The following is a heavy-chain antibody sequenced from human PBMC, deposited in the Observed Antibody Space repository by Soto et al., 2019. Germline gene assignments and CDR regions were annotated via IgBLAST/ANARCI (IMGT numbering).Heavy chain of an antibody. CDR1: GGSISSGGYY. D-gene: IGHD6-13*01. V-gene: IGHV4-31*03. CDR3: ASQQLVNWFDP. J-gene: IGHJ5*02. Sequence: SETLSLTCTVSGGSISSGGYYWSWIRQHPGKGLKWIGYIYYSGSTYYNPSLKSRVTISVDTSKNQFSLKLSSVTAADTAVYYCASQQLVNWFDPWGQGTLVTVSS. CDR2: IYYSGST.